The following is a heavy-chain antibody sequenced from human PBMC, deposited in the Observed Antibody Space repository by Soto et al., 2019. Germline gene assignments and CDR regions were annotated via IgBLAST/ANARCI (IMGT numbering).Heavy chain of an antibody. CDR2: IYYTGTY. Sequence: SETLSLTCSVSGGSVSNYYWSWVRQPPGKRLEWIGYIYYTGTYDYNPSLRGRATISVDTSKDQFSLKLTSVTAADTAVYYCARDRDRHSSALASLDPCGQGIMV. CDR3: ARDRDRHSSALASLDP. D-gene: IGHD3-22*01. CDR1: GGSVSNYY. J-gene: IGHJ5*02. V-gene: IGHV4-59*02.